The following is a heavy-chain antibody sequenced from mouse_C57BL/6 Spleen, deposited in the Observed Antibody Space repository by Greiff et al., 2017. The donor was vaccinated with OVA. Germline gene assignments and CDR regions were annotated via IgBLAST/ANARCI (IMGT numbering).Heavy chain of an antibody. D-gene: IGHD2-3*01. CDR3: ARRDGYYVDAMDY. V-gene: IGHV1-63*01. Sequence: QVQLQQSGAELVRPGTSVKMSCKASGYTFTNYWIGWAKQRPGHGLEWIGDIYPGGGYTNYNEKFKGKATLTADKSSSTAYMQFSSLTSEDSAIYYCARRDGYYVDAMDYWGQGTSVTVSS. J-gene: IGHJ4*01. CDR1: GYTFTNYW. CDR2: IYPGGGYT.